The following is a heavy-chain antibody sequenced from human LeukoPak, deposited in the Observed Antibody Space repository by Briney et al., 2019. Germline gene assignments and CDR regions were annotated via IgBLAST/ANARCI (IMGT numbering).Heavy chain of an antibody. CDR2: IYYSGST. CDR3: ARRVGATSPYFDY. J-gene: IGHJ4*02. CDR1: GGSISSYY. V-gene: IGHV4-59*08. Sequence: SETLSLTCTVSGGSISSYYWSWIRQPPGKGLEWIGYIYYSGSTNYNPSLKSRVTISVDTSKNQCSLKLSSVTAADTAVYYCARRVGATSPYFDYWGQGTLVTVSS. D-gene: IGHD1-26*01.